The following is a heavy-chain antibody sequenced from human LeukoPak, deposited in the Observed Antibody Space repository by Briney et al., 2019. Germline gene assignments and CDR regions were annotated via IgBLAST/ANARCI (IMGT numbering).Heavy chain of an antibody. Sequence: GGSLRLSCAASGFTFSKYWMLWVRQAPGKGLESVSRINTDGTVTPYADSVKGRFTVSRDNADSTMFLQMNSVRDEDTAVYYCATKQWLAPPPDSWGQGTPVTVSS. CDR1: GFTFSKYW. D-gene: IGHD6-19*01. CDR3: ATKQWLAPPPDS. J-gene: IGHJ4*02. V-gene: IGHV3-74*01. CDR2: INTDGTVT.